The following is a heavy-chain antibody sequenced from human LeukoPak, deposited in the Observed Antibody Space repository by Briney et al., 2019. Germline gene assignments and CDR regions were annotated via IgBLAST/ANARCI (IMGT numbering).Heavy chain of an antibody. J-gene: IGHJ5*02. Sequence: SETLSLTCTVSGGSISSYYWSWIRQPPGKGLEWIGEINHSGSTNYNPSLKSRVTISVDTSKNQFSLKLSSVTAADTAVYYCARESYDYVWGSYRYKENWFDPWGQGTLVTVSS. CDR1: GGSISSYY. CDR2: INHSGST. CDR3: ARESYDYVWGSYRYKENWFDP. D-gene: IGHD3-16*02. V-gene: IGHV4-34*01.